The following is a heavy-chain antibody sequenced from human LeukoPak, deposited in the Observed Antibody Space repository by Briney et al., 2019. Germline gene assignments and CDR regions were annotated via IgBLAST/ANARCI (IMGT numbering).Heavy chain of an antibody. J-gene: IGHJ4*02. V-gene: IGHV1-8*01. CDR2: MNPNSGNT. D-gene: IGHD2-21*02. Sequence: ASVKVSCKASGYTFTSYDVQWVRQATGQGLEWMGWMNPNSGNTGYAQRFQGRVTMTRDTSISTAYMGLSSLRSEDTAVYYCARKGKVTAGTHYFDYWGQGTLVTVSS. CDR3: ARKGKVTAGTHYFDY. CDR1: GYTFTSYD.